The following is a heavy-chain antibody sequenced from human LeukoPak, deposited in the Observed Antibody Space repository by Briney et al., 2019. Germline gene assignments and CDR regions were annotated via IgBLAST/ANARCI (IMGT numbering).Heavy chain of an antibody. CDR1: GYSFTSYW. CDR2: IYPGDSDT. CDR3: ARQLRYFDWLIYY. V-gene: IGHV5-51*01. Sequence: GDSLKISCKGSGYSFTSYWIGWVRQMPGKGLDWMGIIYPGDSDTRYSPSFQGQVTISADKSITTAYLQWSSLKASDTAMYYCARQLRYFDWLIYYWGQGTLVTVSS. D-gene: IGHD3-9*01. J-gene: IGHJ4*02.